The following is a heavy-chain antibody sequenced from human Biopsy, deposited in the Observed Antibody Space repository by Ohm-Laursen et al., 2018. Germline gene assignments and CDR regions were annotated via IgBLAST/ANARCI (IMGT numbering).Heavy chain of an antibody. CDR1: GYTFTTYD. D-gene: IGHD2/OR15-2a*01. V-gene: IGHV1-8*01. Sequence: SVKVSCKASGYTFTTYDITWVRQATGQGPEWMGWMNPISGNTGYAHKFRGRVTMTSDSSISTAYLEASSLTFEDPAVYYCARAVRYRLLSDPWGQGTLVTVSS. J-gene: IGHJ5*02. CDR2: MNPISGNT. CDR3: ARAVRYRLLSDP.